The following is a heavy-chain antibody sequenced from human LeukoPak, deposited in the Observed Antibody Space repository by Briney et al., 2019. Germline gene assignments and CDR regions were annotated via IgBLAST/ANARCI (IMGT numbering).Heavy chain of an antibody. CDR1: GYTLTELS. Sequence: GASVRVSCKVSGYTLTELSMHWVRQAPGKELEWMGGFDPEDGETIYAQKCQGRVTMTEDTSTDTAYMELSSLRSEDTAVYYCATGPLSGDYGHYWGQGTLVSVSS. J-gene: IGHJ4*02. D-gene: IGHD4-17*01. CDR3: ATGPLSGDYGHY. CDR2: FDPEDGET. V-gene: IGHV1-24*01.